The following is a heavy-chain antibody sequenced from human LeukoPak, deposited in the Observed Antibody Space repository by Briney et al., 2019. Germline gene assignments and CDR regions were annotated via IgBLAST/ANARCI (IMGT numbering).Heavy chain of an antibody. D-gene: IGHD3-10*01. CDR2: IIPIFGTA. Sequence: SVKVSCKASGGTFSSYAISWVRQAPGQGLEWMGGIIPIFGTANYAQKFQGRVTITTDESTSTAYMELSSLRSEDTAVYYCARGPYYGSGSYKPLGWFDPWGQGTLVTVSS. CDR1: GGTFSSYA. CDR3: ARGPYYGSGSYKPLGWFDP. V-gene: IGHV1-69*05. J-gene: IGHJ5*02.